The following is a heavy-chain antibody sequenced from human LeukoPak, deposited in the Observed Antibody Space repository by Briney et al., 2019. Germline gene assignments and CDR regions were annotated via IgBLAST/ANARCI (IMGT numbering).Heavy chain of an antibody. CDR1: DGSISSYY. CDR2: IYYSGST. J-gene: IGHJ6*02. Sequence: SETLSLTCTVSDGSISSYYWSWIRQLPGKGLEWIGYIYYSGSTNYNPSLKSRVTISIDTSKNQFSLKLSSVTAADTAVYYCARDGSGSYYPYYYYGMDVWGQGTTVTVSS. D-gene: IGHD3-10*01. V-gene: IGHV4-59*12. CDR3: ARDGSGSYYPYYYYGMDV.